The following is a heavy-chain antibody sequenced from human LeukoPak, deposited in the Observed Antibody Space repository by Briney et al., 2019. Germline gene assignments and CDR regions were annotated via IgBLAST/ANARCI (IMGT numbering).Heavy chain of an antibody. V-gene: IGHV3-23*01. CDR2: IFPSGGEI. Sequence: GGSLRLSCAASGFTFSTFAMIWVRQPPGKGLEWVSSIFPSGGEIHYADSVRGRFTISRDNSKSALSLQMNSLRAEDTAIYYCATYRQVLLPFESWGQGTLVTVSS. D-gene: IGHD2-8*02. CDR1: GFTFSTFA. J-gene: IGHJ4*02. CDR3: ATYRQVLLPFES.